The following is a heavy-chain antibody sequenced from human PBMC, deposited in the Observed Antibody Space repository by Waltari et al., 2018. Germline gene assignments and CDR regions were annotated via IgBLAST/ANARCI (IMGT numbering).Heavy chain of an antibody. Sequence: EVQLVQSGAEVKKPGESLKISCTGSGYSFTSYWIGWVRQMPGKGLEWMGIIYPGDSDTRYSPSFQGQVTISADKSISTAYLQWSSLKASDTAMYYCARHGVYYDTSWYFDYWGQGTLVTVSS. CDR3: ARHGVYYDTSWYFDY. D-gene: IGHD3-22*01. J-gene: IGHJ4*02. CDR2: IYPGDSDT. CDR1: GYSFTSYW. V-gene: IGHV5-51*01.